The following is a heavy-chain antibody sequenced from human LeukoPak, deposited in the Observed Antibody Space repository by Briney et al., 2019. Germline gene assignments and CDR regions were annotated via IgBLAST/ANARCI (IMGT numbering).Heavy chain of an antibody. J-gene: IGHJ4*02. V-gene: IGHV4-39*07. CDR2: IYYSGSA. Sequence: SCKASGGTFSSYAISWVRQAPGQGREWIGSIYYSGSADYNPSLKSRVTISVDTSKNQFSLKLSSLTAADTAVYYCAREGGAPGLFDYWGQGTLVTVSS. CDR1: GGTFSSYA. CDR3: AREGGAPGLFDY. D-gene: IGHD3-16*01.